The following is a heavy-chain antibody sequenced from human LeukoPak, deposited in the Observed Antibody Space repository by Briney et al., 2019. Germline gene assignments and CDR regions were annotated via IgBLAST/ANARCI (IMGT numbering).Heavy chain of an antibody. D-gene: IGHD2-21*02. J-gene: IGHJ4*02. Sequence: GASVKVSCKASGYTFTSYYMHWVRQAPGQGLEWMGIINPSGGSTSYAQKFQGRVTMTRDTSTSTVYMELSSLRSEDTAVYYCVFVVVTEVNDYWGQGTLVTVSS. CDR1: GYTFTSYY. CDR2: INPSGGST. CDR3: VFVVVTEVNDY. V-gene: IGHV1-46*01.